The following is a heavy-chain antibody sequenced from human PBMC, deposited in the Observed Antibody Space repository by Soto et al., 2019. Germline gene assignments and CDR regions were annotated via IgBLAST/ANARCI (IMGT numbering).Heavy chain of an antibody. D-gene: IGHD3-9*01. Sequence: PGGSLRLSCAASGFTFSSYGTHWVRQAPGKGLEWVAVIWYDGSNKYYADSVKGRFTISRDNSKNTLYLQMNSLRAEDTAVYYCARELSYDILTGYDHWGQGTLVTVS. J-gene: IGHJ4*02. V-gene: IGHV3-33*01. CDR3: ARELSYDILTGYDH. CDR1: GFTFSSYG. CDR2: IWYDGSNK.